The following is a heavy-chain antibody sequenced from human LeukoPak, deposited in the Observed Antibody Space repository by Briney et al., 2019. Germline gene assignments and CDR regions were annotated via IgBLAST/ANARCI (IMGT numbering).Heavy chain of an antibody. CDR3: AREGTVTTRSLDS. V-gene: IGHV4-4*07. CDR1: GGSTNSYF. Sequence: SETLSLICTVSGGSTNSYFWSWIRQPAGKGLEWIGRIYTSDITNYNPSLKSRLTMSVDTSKNQFSLELSSLTAADTAVYYCAREGTVTTRSLDSWGQGILVTVSS. J-gene: IGHJ4*02. CDR2: IYTSDIT. D-gene: IGHD4-11*01.